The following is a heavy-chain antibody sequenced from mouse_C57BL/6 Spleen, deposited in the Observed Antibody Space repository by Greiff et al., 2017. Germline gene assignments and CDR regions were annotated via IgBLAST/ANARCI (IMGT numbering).Heavy chain of an antibody. J-gene: IGHJ4*01. CDR3: ARGDPRRNYYAMDY. CDR1: GYTFTSYW. Sequence: QVQLQQPGAELVKPGASVKLSCKASGYTFTSYWMHWVKQRPGQGLEWIGMIHPNSGSTNYNEKFKSKATLTVDKSSSTAYMQLSSLTSEDSAVXYCARGDPRRNYYAMDYWGQGTSVTVSS. CDR2: IHPNSGST. V-gene: IGHV1-64*01.